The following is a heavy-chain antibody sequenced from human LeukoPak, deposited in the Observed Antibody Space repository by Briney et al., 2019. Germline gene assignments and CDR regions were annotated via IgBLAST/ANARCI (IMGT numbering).Heavy chain of an antibody. CDR1: GYSFTTYW. D-gene: IGHD2-21*02. Sequence: GESLKISCTGFGYSFTTYWIGWVRQMPGKGLEWMGIIYPGDSDARYSPSLQGQVTISVDKSISTAYLQWSSLKASDTAMYYCARQGRIVVVTTTHDAFDIWGQGTMVTVSS. CDR3: ARQGRIVVVTTTHDAFDI. V-gene: IGHV5-51*01. CDR2: IYPGDSDA. J-gene: IGHJ3*02.